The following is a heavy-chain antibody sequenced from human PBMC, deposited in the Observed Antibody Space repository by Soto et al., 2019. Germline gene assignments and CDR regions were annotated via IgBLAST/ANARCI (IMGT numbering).Heavy chain of an antibody. V-gene: IGHV4-30-4*01. CDR2: IYYSGST. CDR3: ARSGNWNYYFAY. Sequence: QPPGKGLEWIGYIYYSGSTYYNPSLKSRVTISVDTSKNQFSLKLSSVTAADTAVYYCARSGNWNYYFAYWGQGTLVTVSS. D-gene: IGHD1-7*01. J-gene: IGHJ4*02.